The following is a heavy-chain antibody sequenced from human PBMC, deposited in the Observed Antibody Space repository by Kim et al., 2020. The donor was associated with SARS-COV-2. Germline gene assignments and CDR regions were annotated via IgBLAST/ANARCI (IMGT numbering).Heavy chain of an antibody. D-gene: IGHD3-9*01. CDR2: IYHSGST. V-gene: IGHV4-4*02. Sequence: SETLSLTCAVSGGSISSSNWWSWVRQPPGKGLEWIGEIYHSGSTNYNPSLKSRVTISVDKSKNQFSLKLSSVTAADTAVYYCARNILTGYLQRAFDIWGQGTMVTVSS. CDR3: ARNILTGYLQRAFDI. CDR1: GGSISSSNW. J-gene: IGHJ3*02.